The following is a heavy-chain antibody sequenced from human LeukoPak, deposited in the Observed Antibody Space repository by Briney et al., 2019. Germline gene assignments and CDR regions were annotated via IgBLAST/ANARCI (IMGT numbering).Heavy chain of an antibody. D-gene: IGHD3-22*01. CDR2: IRYDGSNK. J-gene: IGHJ4*02. CDR3: ATLPCYYGSSGSYYFDY. V-gene: IGHV3-30*02. CDR1: GFIFNSYG. Sequence: PGGSLRLSCAASGFIFNSYGMHWVRQAPGKGLEWVAFIRYDGSNKYYADSVKGRFTISRDNSKNTLYLQMNSLRVEDTAVYYCATLPCYYGSSGSYYFDYWGQGTLVTVSS.